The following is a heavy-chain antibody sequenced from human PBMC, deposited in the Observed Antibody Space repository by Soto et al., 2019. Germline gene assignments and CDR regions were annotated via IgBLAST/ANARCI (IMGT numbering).Heavy chain of an antibody. CDR3: VCGGNYFVY. CDR1: EFTFSKYW. D-gene: IGHD3-16*01. J-gene: IGHJ4*02. Sequence: EVQLVESGGGLVQPGGSLRLSCAASEFTFSKYWMTWVRQSPGKGLEWVANINQDGSERYNVDSVRGRFTISRDNAKNSLYLQMNSLRAEDTAVYYCVCGGNYFVYWGQGTLVTVSP. CDR2: INQDGSER. V-gene: IGHV3-7*01.